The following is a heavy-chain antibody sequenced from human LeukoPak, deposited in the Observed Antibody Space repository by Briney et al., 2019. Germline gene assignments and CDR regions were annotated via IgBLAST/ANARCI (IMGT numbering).Heavy chain of an antibody. J-gene: IGHJ5*02. V-gene: IGHV1-46*01. Sequence: ASVKVSCKASGYTFTSHYMHWVRQAPGQGLEWMGLINSSGSSTLYAQKFQSRVTMTRDMSTTTDYMELSSLRSEDTAVYYCARDNSVGDIAWWFDPWGQGTLVTVSS. CDR2: INSSGSST. CDR1: GYTFTSHY. CDR3: ARDNSVGDIAWWFDP. D-gene: IGHD3-16*02.